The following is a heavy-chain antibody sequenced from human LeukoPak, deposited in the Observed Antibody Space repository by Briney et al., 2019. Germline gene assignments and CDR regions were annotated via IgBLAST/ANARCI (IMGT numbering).Heavy chain of an antibody. D-gene: IGHD3-22*01. CDR2: ISAYNGNT. Sequence: ASVKVSCKASGYTFTSYGIGWVRQAPGQGLEWMGWISAYNGNTNYAQKLQGRVTMTTDTSTSTAYMELRSLRSDDTAVYYCARDPYYYDSSGYYPFDYWGQGTLVTVSS. J-gene: IGHJ4*02. CDR3: ARDPYYYDSSGYYPFDY. V-gene: IGHV1-18*01. CDR1: GYTFTSYG.